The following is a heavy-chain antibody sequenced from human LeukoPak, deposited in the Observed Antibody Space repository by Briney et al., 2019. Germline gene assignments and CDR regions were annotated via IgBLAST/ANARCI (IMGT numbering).Heavy chain of an antibody. Sequence: PGGSLRLSCAASGFTFSSYAMSWVRQAPGKGLEWVSAISGSGGSTYYADSVKGRFTISRDNSKNTLYLQMNSQRAEDTAVYYCARDSSSGWYRAGYFQHWGQGTLVTVSS. CDR2: ISGSGGST. CDR1: GFTFSSYA. V-gene: IGHV3-23*01. D-gene: IGHD6-19*01. J-gene: IGHJ1*01. CDR3: ARDSSSGWYRAGYFQH.